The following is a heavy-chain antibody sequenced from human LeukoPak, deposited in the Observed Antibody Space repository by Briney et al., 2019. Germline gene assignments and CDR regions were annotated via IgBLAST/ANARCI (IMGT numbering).Heavy chain of an antibody. Sequence: SETLSLTCTISGGSISSGDYYWSWIRQPPGKGLEWIAYMYYGGSTYYNPSLKSRVTMSADTSKNQLSLKLSSVTAADTAVYYCARPYYYDSRIDPWGQGILVTVSS. D-gene: IGHD3-22*01. CDR3: ARPYYYDSRIDP. CDR2: MYYGGST. CDR1: GGSISSGDYY. V-gene: IGHV4-30-4*01. J-gene: IGHJ5*02.